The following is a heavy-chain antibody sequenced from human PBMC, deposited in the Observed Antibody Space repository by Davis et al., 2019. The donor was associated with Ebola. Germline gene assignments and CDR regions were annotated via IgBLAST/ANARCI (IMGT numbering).Heavy chain of an antibody. D-gene: IGHD5/OR15-5a*01. J-gene: IGHJ5*02. CDR2: IYYSGST. Sequence: PSETLSLTCTVSGGSISSYYWGWIRQPPGRGPEWIGSIYYSGSTYYNPSLKSRVTISVDTSKNQFSLKLSSVTAADTAVYYCARGGVYLSANWFDPWGQGTLVTVSS. CDR1: GGSISSYY. CDR3: ARGGVYLSANWFDP. V-gene: IGHV4-39*07.